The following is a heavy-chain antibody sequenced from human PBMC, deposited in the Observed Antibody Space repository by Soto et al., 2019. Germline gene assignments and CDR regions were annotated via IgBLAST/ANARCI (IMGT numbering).Heavy chain of an antibody. CDR2: IKSKTDGGTT. CDR3: TKGGQLWALGHDY. J-gene: IGHJ4*02. CDR1: GFTFSNAW. V-gene: IGHV3-15*01. Sequence: GGSLRLSCAASGFTFSNAWMSWVRQAPGKGLEWVGRIKSKTDGGTTDYAAPVKGRFTISRDDSKNTLYLQMNSLKTEDTAVYYCTKGGQLWALGHDYWGQGTLVTVSS. D-gene: IGHD5-18*01.